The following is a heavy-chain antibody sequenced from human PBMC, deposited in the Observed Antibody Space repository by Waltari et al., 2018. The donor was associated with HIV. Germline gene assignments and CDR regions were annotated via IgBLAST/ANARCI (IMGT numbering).Heavy chain of an antibody. CDR2: IKSKPDGETI. Sequence: EVQMVESGGGLVKHGGSLSLSCSASGFACNAAWMTWVRQVPGKGLEWVGRIKSKPDGETIDYAAPVKGRFTISRDDSASTLFLHMNSLKTEDTAIYYCTPTKMIFWGQGTLVTVSS. CDR3: TPTKMIF. V-gene: IGHV3-15*01. CDR1: GFACNAAW. D-gene: IGHD3-3*01. J-gene: IGHJ1*01.